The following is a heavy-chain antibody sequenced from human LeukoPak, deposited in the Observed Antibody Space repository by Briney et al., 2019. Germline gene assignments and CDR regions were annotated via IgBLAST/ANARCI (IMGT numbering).Heavy chain of an antibody. Sequence: GASVKVSCKASGYTFIGYYMHWVRQAPGQGLEWMGWINPNSGDTNYAQKFQGRVTMTTDTPTSTAYMELRSLTSGDTAVYYCARHASGDSSGWWGAYFFDYWGQGTLVTVSS. CDR1: GYTFIGYY. D-gene: IGHD6-19*01. CDR2: INPNSGDT. J-gene: IGHJ4*02. CDR3: ARHASGDSSGWWGAYFFDY. V-gene: IGHV1-2*02.